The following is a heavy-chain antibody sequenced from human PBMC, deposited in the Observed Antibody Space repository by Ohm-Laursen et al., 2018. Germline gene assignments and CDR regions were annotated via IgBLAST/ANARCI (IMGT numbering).Heavy chain of an antibody. V-gene: IGHV3-30*18. CDR3: AKDVGVAFAYDS. Sequence: SLRLSCAASGFTFNNFGMHRVRQAPGKGLEWVAVVSYDERYKNYVDSVKGRFTVSRDNSKDTLYLQMNSLRNEDTAIYYCAKDVGVAFAYDSWGQGTLVTVSS. CDR2: VSYDERYK. CDR1: GFTFNNFG. J-gene: IGHJ4*02. D-gene: IGHD2-15*01.